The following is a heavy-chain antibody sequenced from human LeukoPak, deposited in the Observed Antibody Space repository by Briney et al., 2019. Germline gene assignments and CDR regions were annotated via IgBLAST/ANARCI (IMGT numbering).Heavy chain of an antibody. Sequence: GRSLRLSCAASGFTFSSYGMHWVRQAPGKGLEWVAVIWYDGSNKYYADSLKGRFTISKDNSKNTVWLQMNSLRAEDTAVYYCASLYCSRGSCYVDYWGQGALVTVSS. CDR3: ASLYCSRGSCYVDY. J-gene: IGHJ4*02. CDR1: GFTFSSYG. D-gene: IGHD2-15*01. V-gene: IGHV3-33*01. CDR2: IWYDGSNK.